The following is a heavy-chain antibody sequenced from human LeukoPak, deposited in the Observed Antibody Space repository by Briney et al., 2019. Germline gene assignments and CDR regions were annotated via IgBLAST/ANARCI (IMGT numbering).Heavy chain of an antibody. CDR2: IKQDGSEK. D-gene: IGHD3-10*01. CDR3: ARRGFDY. J-gene: IGHJ4*02. V-gene: IGHV3-7*01. Sequence: PGGSLRLSCAASGFTISSYWMSWVRQAPGKGLEWVANIKQDGSEKYYVDSVKGRFTISRDNAKNSLYLQMNSLRAEDTAVYYCARRGFDYWGQGTLVTVSS. CDR1: GFTISSYW.